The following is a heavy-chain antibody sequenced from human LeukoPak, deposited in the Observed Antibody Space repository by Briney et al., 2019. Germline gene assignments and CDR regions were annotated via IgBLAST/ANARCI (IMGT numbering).Heavy chain of an antibody. Sequence: SATLSLTCAVSGYSISSGDYCGWIQAPPGKGLEWVGGIYHIGSANYNPSLKSRVTISLDTSKNQFSMKLSSVTAADTAVYYCARVGDQWLLQYYFDYWGQGTQVTVSS. J-gene: IGHJ4*02. CDR2: IYHIGSA. CDR3: ARVGDQWLLQYYFDY. V-gene: IGHV4-38-2*01. CDR1: GYSISSGDY. D-gene: IGHD6-19*01.